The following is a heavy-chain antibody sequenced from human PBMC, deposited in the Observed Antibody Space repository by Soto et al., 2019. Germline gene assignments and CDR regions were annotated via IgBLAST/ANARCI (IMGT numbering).Heavy chain of an antibody. CDR3: ARDMGFGLSDY. CDR2: INAGNGNT. Sequence: QVQLVQSGAAVKKPGASVKVSCKASGYTFTSYAMYWVRQAPGQRLEWMGWINAGNGNTKYSQKLQGRVTITRDTSASTAYMELSSLRSEDTAVYYCARDMGFGLSDYWGQGTLVTVSS. V-gene: IGHV1-3*01. J-gene: IGHJ4*02. D-gene: IGHD3-10*01. CDR1: GYTFTSYA.